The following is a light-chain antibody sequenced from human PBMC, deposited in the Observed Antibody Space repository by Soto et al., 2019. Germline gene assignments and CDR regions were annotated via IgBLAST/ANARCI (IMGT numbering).Light chain of an antibody. V-gene: IGKV1-33*01. CDR3: QQYDNLSLT. CDR2: DAS. Sequence: DVQMTQSLSTLFASIGDRVTITCQASQDISNYLNWYQQKPGKAPKLPIYDASNLETGVPSRFSGSGSGTDFTFTISSLQPEDIATYYCQQYDNLSLTFGGGTKVDIK. CDR1: QDISNY. J-gene: IGKJ4*01.